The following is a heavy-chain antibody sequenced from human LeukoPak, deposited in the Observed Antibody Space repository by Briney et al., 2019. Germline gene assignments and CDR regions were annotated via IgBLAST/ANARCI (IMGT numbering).Heavy chain of an antibody. CDR1: GFTFSSYW. Sequence: GRPLRLSCAASGFTFSSYWMSWVRQAPGKGLEWVANIKQDGSEKYYVDSVKGRFTISRDNAKNSLYLQMNSLRAEDTAVYYCARAGLVVPAAKEFDYWGQGTLVTVSS. CDR3: ARAGLVVPAAKEFDY. D-gene: IGHD2-2*01. CDR2: IKQDGSEK. J-gene: IGHJ4*02. V-gene: IGHV3-7*01.